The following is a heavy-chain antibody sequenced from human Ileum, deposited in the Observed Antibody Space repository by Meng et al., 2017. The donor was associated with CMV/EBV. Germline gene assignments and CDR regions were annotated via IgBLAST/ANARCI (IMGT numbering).Heavy chain of an antibody. CDR2: VNPKNGGI. J-gene: IGHJ3*02. D-gene: IGHD3/OR15-3a*01. Sequence: ASVKVSCKASGYTFTTYGFSWVRQAPGQGLEWMGWVNPKNGGIQYAQRFRGRVTMTRDTSTSTAFMELSSLRSDDTAVYYCARAHNDYWTGYLDGFDIWGQGTRVTVSS. CDR3: ARAHNDYWTGYLDGFDI. V-gene: IGHV1-2*02. CDR1: GYTFTTYG.